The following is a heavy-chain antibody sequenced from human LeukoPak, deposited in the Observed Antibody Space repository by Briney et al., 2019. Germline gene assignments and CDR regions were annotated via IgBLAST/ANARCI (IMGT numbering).Heavy chain of an antibody. J-gene: IGHJ4*02. V-gene: IGHV4-34*01. D-gene: IGHD3-3*01. CDR3: ARTSDFWSGYHDY. CDR2: INHSGST. CDR1: GFTFSDYY. Sequence: GSLRLSCAASGFTFSDYYMSWIRQPPGKGLEWIGEINHSGSTNYNPSLKSRVTISVDTSKNQFSLKLSSVTAADTAVYYCARTSDFWSGYHDYWGQGTLVTVSS.